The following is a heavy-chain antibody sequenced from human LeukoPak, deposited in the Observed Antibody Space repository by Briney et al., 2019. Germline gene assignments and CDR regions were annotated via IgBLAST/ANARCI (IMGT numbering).Heavy chain of an antibody. J-gene: IGHJ5*02. CDR2: ISAYNGNT. Sequence: EASVKVSCKASGYTFTSYGISWVRQAPGQGLEWMGWISAYNGNTNYAQKLQGRVTMTTDTSTSTAYMELGSLRSDDTAVYYCARVRLATVTTGWFDPWGQGTLVTVSS. CDR3: ARVRLATVTTGWFDP. V-gene: IGHV1-18*01. CDR1: GYTFTSYG. D-gene: IGHD4-17*01.